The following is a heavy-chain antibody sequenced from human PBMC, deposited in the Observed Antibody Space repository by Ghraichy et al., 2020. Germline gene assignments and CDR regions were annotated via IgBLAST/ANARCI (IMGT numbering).Heavy chain of an antibody. J-gene: IGHJ6*02. CDR1: GGTFSSYA. V-gene: IGHV1-69*13. CDR2: IIPIFGTA. CDR3: ARDREMATQSYYYYGMDV. Sequence: SVKVSCKASGGTFSSYAISWVRQAPGQGLEWMGGIIPIFGTANYAQKFQGRVTITADESTSTAYMELSSLRSEDTAVYYCARDREMATQSYYYYGMDVWGQGTTVTVSS. D-gene: IGHD5-24*01.